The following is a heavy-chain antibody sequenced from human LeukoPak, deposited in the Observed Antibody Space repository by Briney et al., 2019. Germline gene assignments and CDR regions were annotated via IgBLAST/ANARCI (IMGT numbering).Heavy chain of an antibody. D-gene: IGHD3-22*01. CDR2: INPNSGGT. CDR3: ARVHFYDSSGYSLINP. Sequence: ASVKVSCKASGYTFTDYYMHWVRQAPGQGLEWMGWINPNSGGTNYAQKFQGRVTMTRHTSISTAYMELSRLKSDDTAVYYCARVHFYDSSGYSLINPWGQGTLVTVSS. CDR1: GYTFTDYY. J-gene: IGHJ4*02. V-gene: IGHV1-2*02.